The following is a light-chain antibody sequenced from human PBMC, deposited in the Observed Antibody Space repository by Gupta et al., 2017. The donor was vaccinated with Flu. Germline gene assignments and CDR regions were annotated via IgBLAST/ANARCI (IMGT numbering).Light chain of an antibody. CDR1: NLGSKY. CDR3: QAWDRSSAV. J-gene: IGLJ2*01. V-gene: IGLV3-1*01. CDR2: HDS. Sequence: SYELTQPVSVSVSPGQAANIPCSGENLGSKYTSWYLQRPGLSPGLLIFHDSKRPSGIPDRFSGSKSGDTATLTISGAQVVDEAHYFCQAWDRSSAVFGGGTKLTVL.